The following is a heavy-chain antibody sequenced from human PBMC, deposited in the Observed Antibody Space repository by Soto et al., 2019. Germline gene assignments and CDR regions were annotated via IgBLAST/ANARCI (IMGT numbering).Heavy chain of an antibody. D-gene: IGHD6-19*01. J-gene: IGHJ4*02. CDR2: IYYSGST. CDR3: ARHARNSSGWYRPGHHFVFDY. Sequence: QLQLQESGPGLVKPSETLSLTCTVSGGSISSSSYYWGWVRQPPGKGLEWIGSIYYSGSTYYNPSLKSGVTISVDTSKNQLPPKRSPVTAADTAVYYCARHARNSSGWYRPGHHFVFDYWGQGTLVTVSS. V-gene: IGHV4-39*01. CDR1: GGSISSSSYY.